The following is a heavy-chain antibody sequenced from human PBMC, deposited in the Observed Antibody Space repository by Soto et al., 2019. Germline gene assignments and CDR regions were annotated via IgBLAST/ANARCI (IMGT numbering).Heavy chain of an antibody. CDR3: ARDVVRSTAGDS. J-gene: IGHJ4*02. CDR1: GGTFSTSS. Sequence: QLQLVQSGTEVKEPGSSVKVSCKASGGTFSTSSFVWVRQGPGQGLEWMGGIIPIFTRTNFAQKFQGRVTFSADESMRTTNMELRSLTSEDTAIYYCARDVVRSTAGDSWGQGTLVTVSS. D-gene: IGHD2-15*01. V-gene: IGHV1-69*01. CDR2: IIPIFTRT.